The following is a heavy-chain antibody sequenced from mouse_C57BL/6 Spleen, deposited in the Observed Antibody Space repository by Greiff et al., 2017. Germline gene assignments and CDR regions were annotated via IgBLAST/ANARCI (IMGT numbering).Heavy chain of an antibody. Sequence: EVMLVESGGGLVKPGGSLKLSCAASGFTFSDYGMHWVRQAPEKGLEWVAYISSGSSTIYYADTVKGRFTISRDNAKNTLFLQMTGLRSEDTAMYYCARWYDYYAMDYWGQGTSVTVSS. D-gene: IGHD2-14*01. CDR1: GFTFSDYG. V-gene: IGHV5-17*01. CDR2: ISSGSSTI. J-gene: IGHJ4*01. CDR3: ARWYDYYAMDY.